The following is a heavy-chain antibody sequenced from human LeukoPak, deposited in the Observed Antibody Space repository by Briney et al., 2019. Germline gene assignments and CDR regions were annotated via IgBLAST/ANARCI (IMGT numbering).Heavy chain of an antibody. CDR1: GFTFSNFG. D-gene: IGHD3-10*01. J-gene: IGHJ1*01. CDR3: ASGETLSGAEYSQH. Sequence: PGGSLRLSCAASGFTFSNFGMHWVRQAPGKGLEWVAIIWFDGSNKYYTDSVKGRFIASRDNSKNTLYLQMNSLRVEDTAVYYCASGETLSGAEYSQHWGRGTLVTVSS. V-gene: IGHV3-33*01. CDR2: IWFDGSNK.